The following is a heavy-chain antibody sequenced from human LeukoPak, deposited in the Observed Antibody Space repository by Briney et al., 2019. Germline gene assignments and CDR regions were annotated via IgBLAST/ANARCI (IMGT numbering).Heavy chain of an antibody. J-gene: IGHJ6*04. V-gene: IGHV3-30*18. D-gene: IGHD7-27*01. CDR3: AKDGLTGVNYYYGMDV. CDR1: GFSFSSYG. Sequence: GRSLRLSCAASGFSFSSYGIHWVRQAPGKGLEWVAVISYDESYKYYADSVKGRFTISRDNSKNTLDLQMNSLRAEDTAVYYCAKDGLTGVNYYYGMDVWGKGTTVTVSS. CDR2: ISYDESYK.